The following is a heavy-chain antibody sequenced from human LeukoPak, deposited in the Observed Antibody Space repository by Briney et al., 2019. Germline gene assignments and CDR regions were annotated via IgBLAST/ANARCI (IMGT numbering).Heavy chain of an antibody. CDR1: GYTFTSYG. D-gene: IGHD2-15*01. J-gene: IGHJ6*02. V-gene: IGHV1-18*01. CDR2: ISAYNGNT. CDR3: ARGRHCSGGSCYLPYYGMDV. Sequence: GASVKVSCKASGYTFTSYGISWVRQAPGQGLEWMGWISAYNGNTSYAQKLQGRVTMTTDTSTSTAYMELRSLRSDDTAVYYCARGRHCSGGSCYLPYYGMDVWGQGTTVTVSS.